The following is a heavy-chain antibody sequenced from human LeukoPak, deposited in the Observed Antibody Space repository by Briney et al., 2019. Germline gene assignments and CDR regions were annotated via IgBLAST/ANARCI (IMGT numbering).Heavy chain of an antibody. V-gene: IGHV1-18*01. CDR3: ARFHAYDSTNYYGMDV. CDR2: ISAYNGNT. J-gene: IGHJ6*02. D-gene: IGHD3-3*01. Sequence: GASVKVSCKASGYTFTSYGISWVRQAPGQGLEWMGWISAYNGNTNYAQKFQGRVTMTTDTSTSTAYMELRSLRSDDTAVYYCARFHAYDSTNYYGMDVWGQGTTVTVSS. CDR1: GYTFTSYG.